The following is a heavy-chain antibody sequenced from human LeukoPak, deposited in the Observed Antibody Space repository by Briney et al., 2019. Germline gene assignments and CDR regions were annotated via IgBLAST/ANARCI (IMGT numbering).Heavy chain of an antibody. Sequence: PSETLSLTCTVSGGSISSSSYYWGWIRQPPGKALEWIGNIYYSGGTHYNPSLKSRVTISVDTSKNQFSLKLSSVTAADTAVYYCARRKDIVVLPASWDYWGQGTLVTVSS. CDR3: ARRKDIVVLPASWDY. D-gene: IGHD2-2*01. J-gene: IGHJ4*02. CDR2: IYYSGGT. CDR1: GGSISSSSYY. V-gene: IGHV4-39*01.